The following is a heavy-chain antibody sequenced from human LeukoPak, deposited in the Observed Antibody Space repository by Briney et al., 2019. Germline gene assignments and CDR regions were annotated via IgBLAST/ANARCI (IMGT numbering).Heavy chain of an antibody. D-gene: IGHD3-22*01. CDR1: GGSISSSSYY. CDR2: IYYSGST. CDR3: ARGRDSRGYQFKGFDY. J-gene: IGHJ4*02. V-gene: IGHV4-39*07. Sequence: SETLSLTCTVSGGSISSSSYYWGWIRQPPGKGLEWIGSIYYSGSTYYNPSLKSRVTISVDTSKNQFSLKLSSVTAADTAVYYCARGRDSRGYQFKGFDYWGQGTLVAVSS.